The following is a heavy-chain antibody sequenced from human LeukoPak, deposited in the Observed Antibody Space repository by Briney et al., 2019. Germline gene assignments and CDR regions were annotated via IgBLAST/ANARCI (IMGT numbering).Heavy chain of an antibody. D-gene: IGHD1-26*01. CDR3: AKELSGSYSYFDY. V-gene: IGHV3-23*01. J-gene: IGHJ4*02. Sequence: PGGSLRLSCAASGFTFSSYAMSWVRQAPGKGLEWVSAISGSGGSTYYADSVKGRFTISRDNAKNMLYLQMNSLRAEDTAVYYCAKELSGSYSYFDYWGQGTLVTVSS. CDR2: ISGSGGST. CDR1: GFTFSSYA.